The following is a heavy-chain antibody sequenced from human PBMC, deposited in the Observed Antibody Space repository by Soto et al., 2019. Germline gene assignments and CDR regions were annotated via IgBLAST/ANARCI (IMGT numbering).Heavy chain of an antibody. J-gene: IGHJ4*02. CDR3: ARGYSDFWSGYLLDY. CDR2: IGTAGDT. D-gene: IGHD3-3*01. Sequence: GGSLRLSCAASGFTFSSYDMHWVRPATGKGLEWVSAIGTAGDTYYPGSVKGRFTISRENAKNSLYLQMNSLRAGDTAVYYCARGYSDFWSGYLLDYWGQGTLVTVSS. V-gene: IGHV3-13*01. CDR1: GFTFSSYD.